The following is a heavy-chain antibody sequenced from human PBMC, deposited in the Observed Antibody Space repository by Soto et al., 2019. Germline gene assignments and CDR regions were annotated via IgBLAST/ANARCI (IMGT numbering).Heavy chain of an antibody. CDR2: INSDGSST. D-gene: IGHD5-18*01. Sequence: QPGGSLRLCCAASGFTFSSYWMHGVRQAPGKGLVWVSRINSDGSSTSYADSVKGRFTISRDNAKNTLYLQMNSLRAEDTAVYYCARSWIQPRWCYYYGMDVWGQGTTVTVSS. CDR1: GFTFSSYW. V-gene: IGHV3-74*01. J-gene: IGHJ6*02. CDR3: ARSWIQPRWCYYYGMDV.